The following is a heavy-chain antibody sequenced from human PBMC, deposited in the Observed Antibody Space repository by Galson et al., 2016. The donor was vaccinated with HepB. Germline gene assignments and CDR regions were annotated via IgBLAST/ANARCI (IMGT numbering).Heavy chain of an antibody. V-gene: IGHV3-30*04. J-gene: IGHJ5*02. Sequence: SLRLSCAASGFTFRSYVTHWVRHPPGKGLEWVAVTSSDERVKFYADSVRGRFTISRDNSKNTLYLQMNSLRTEDTAVYYCARELSLVPGKGGHFDLWGQGTLVTVSS. CDR3: ARELSLVPGKGGHFDL. D-gene: IGHD6-19*01. CDR2: TSSDERVK. CDR1: GFTFRSYV.